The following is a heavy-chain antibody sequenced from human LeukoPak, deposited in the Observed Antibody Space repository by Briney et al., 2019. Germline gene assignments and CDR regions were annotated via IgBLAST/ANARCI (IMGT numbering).Heavy chain of an antibody. V-gene: IGHV1-2*02. J-gene: IGHJ3*02. CDR2: NNPNSGGT. CDR1: GNTFTDYY. Sequence: ASVTVSCKASGNTFTDYYIHWVRQAPGQGFEWMGWNNPNSGGTKYAQKFQGRVTMTRDTSISTAYMELSRLRSDDTAVYYCASLDAFDIWGQGTLVTVSS. CDR3: ASLDAFDI.